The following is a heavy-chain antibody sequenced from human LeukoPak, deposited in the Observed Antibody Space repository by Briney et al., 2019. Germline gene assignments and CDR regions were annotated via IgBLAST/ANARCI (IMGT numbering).Heavy chain of an antibody. Sequence: GGSLRLSCAASGFTFSSYAVSWVRQAPGKGLEWVSAISGSGGSTYYADSVKGRFTISRDNSKNTLYLQMNSLRAEDTAVYYCAKQQGYRQKGPNAFDIWGQGTMVTVSS. V-gene: IGHV3-23*01. CDR1: GFTFSSYA. CDR2: ISGSGGST. CDR3: AKQQGYRQKGPNAFDI. D-gene: IGHD5-24*01. J-gene: IGHJ3*02.